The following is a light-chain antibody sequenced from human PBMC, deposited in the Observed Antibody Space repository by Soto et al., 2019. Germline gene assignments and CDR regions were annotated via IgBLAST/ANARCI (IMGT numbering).Light chain of an antibody. Sequence: QSVLTQPPSVSVAPGQRVTISCTGSSSNIGAGYDVHWYQQLPGTAPKLLIYGNSNRPSGVPDRFSGSKSCTSASLAITGLQAEDEADYYCQSYDSSLSAVFGGGTKLTVL. J-gene: IGLJ3*02. V-gene: IGLV1-40*01. CDR1: SSNIGAGYD. CDR2: GNS. CDR3: QSYDSSLSAV.